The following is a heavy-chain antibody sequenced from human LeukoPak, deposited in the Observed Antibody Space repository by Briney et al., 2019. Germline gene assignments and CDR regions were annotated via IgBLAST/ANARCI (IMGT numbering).Heavy chain of an antibody. V-gene: IGHV4-59*01. CDR2: IYYSGST. J-gene: IGHJ4*02. CDR3: AGLPPSHLGYFDY. D-gene: IGHD3-3*02. Sequence: NPSETLSLTCTVSGGSISSNYWSWIRQPPGKGLEWIGYIYYSGSTNYNPSLKSRVTISVDTSKNQFSLKLKSVTAADTAVYYCAGLPPSHLGYFDYWGQGTLVTVSS. CDR1: GGSISSNY.